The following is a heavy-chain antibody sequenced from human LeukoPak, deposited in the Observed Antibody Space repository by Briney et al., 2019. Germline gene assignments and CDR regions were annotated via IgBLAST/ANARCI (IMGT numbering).Heavy chain of an antibody. J-gene: IGHJ4*02. CDR3: ARTPTRGGTTVTQLYY. V-gene: IGHV1-2*02. Sequence: GASVKVSCKASGYTFTGYYMHWVRQAPGQGLEWMGWINPNSGGTNYAQKFRGRVTMTRDTSISTAYMELSRLRSDDTAVYYCARTPTRGGTTVTQLYYWGQGTLVTVSS. CDR2: INPNSGGT. D-gene: IGHD4-17*01. CDR1: GYTFTGYY.